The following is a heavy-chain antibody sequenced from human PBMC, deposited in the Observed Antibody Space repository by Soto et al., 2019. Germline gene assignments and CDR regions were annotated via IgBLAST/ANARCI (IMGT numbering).Heavy chain of an antibody. J-gene: IGHJ3*02. CDR1: GGTFSSYA. Sequence: SVKVSCKASGGTFSSYAISWVRQAPGQGLEWMGGIIPIFGTANYAQKFQGRVTVTADESTSTAYMELSSLRSEDTAVYYCARARPTIVPLSYGAFDIWGQGTMVTVSS. D-gene: IGHD3-16*01. CDR2: IIPIFGTA. CDR3: ARARPTIVPLSYGAFDI. V-gene: IGHV1-69*13.